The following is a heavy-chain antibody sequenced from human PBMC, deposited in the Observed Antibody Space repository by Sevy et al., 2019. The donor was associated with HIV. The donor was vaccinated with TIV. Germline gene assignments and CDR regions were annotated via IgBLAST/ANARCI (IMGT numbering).Heavy chain of an antibody. CDR3: ATDSRVYTSSHFDY. CDR2: ISSGSSYT. J-gene: IGHJ4*02. CDR1: GFTFSDYY. D-gene: IGHD6-13*01. V-gene: IGHV3-11*06. Sequence: GGSLRLSCAASGFTFSDYYMSWIRQAPGKGLEWVSYISSGSSYTNYADSVKGRFTISRDNARNSLYLQMNSLRAEDTAVYYCATDSRVYTSSHFDYSGQGIRVTVSS.